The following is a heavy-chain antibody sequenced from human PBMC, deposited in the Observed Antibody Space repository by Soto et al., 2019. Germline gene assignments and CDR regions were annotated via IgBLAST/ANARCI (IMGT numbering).Heavy chain of an antibody. CDR1: GFTFSSYG. D-gene: IGHD3-3*01. Sequence: PVGSLRLSCAASGFTFSSYGMHWVRQAPGKGLEWVAVISYDGSNKYYADSVKGRFTISRDNSKNTLYLQMNSLRAEDTAVYYCAKDGKGYDFWSVYYYGMDVWGQGTTVTVSS. CDR3: AKDGKGYDFWSVYYYGMDV. V-gene: IGHV3-30*18. J-gene: IGHJ6*02. CDR2: ISYDGSNK.